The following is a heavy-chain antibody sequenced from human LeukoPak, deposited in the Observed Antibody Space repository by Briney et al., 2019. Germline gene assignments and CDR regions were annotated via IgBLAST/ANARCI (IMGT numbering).Heavy chain of an antibody. CDR1: GFTFSSYG. J-gene: IGHJ4*02. Sequence: PGRSLRLSCAASGFTFSSYGMHWVRQAPGKGLEWVAVISYDGSNKYYADSVKGRFTISRDNSKNTLYLQMNSLRAEDTAVYYCARDLNSGTDPYWGQGTLVTVSS. V-gene: IGHV3-30*03. D-gene: IGHD1-1*01. CDR3: ARDLNSGTDPY. CDR2: ISYDGSNK.